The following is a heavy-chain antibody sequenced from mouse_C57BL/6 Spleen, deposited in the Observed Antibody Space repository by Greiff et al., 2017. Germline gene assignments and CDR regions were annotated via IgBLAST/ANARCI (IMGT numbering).Heavy chain of an antibody. D-gene: IGHD2-5*01. CDR2: IDPSDSET. CDR1: GYTFTSYW. V-gene: IGHV1-52*01. CDR3: ARGDYYSIPFDY. J-gene: IGHJ2*01. Sequence: VQLQQPGAELVRPGSSVKLSCKASGYTFTSYWMHWVKQRPIQGLEWIGNIDPSDSETHYNQKFKDKATLTVDKSSSTAYMQLSSLTSEDSAVYYCARGDYYSIPFDYWGQGTTLTVSS.